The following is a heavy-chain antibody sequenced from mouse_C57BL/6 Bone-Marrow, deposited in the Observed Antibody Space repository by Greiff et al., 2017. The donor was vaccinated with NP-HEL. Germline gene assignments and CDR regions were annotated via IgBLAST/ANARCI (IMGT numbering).Heavy chain of an antibody. CDR3: ARKGGLRRIEYYAMDY. Sequence: EVKLMESGPVLVKPGASVKMSCKASGYTFTDYYMNWVKQSHGKSLEWIGVINPYNGGTSYNQKFKGKATLTVDKSSSTAYMELNSLTSEDSAVYYCARKGGLRRIEYYAMDYWGQGTSVTVSS. D-gene: IGHD2-2*01. CDR2: INPYNGGT. J-gene: IGHJ4*01. CDR1: GYTFTDYY. V-gene: IGHV1-19*01.